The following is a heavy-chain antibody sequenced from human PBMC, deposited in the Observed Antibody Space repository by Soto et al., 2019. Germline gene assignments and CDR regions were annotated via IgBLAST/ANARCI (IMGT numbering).Heavy chain of an antibody. J-gene: IGHJ4*02. Sequence: GSLRLSCAASGFTFSSYAIMWVRQAPGKGLEWVSAISGSGGSIYYADSVKGRFTISRDNSKNMLYLQMNSLRAEDTAVYYCAKGASSGYSKYFDYWGQGTLVTVSS. CDR3: AKGASSGYSKYFDY. CDR2: ISGSGGSI. D-gene: IGHD3-22*01. CDR1: GFTFSSYA. V-gene: IGHV3-23*01.